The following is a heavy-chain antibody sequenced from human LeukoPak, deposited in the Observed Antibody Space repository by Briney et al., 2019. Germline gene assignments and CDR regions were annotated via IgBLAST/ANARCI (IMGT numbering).Heavy chain of an antibody. CDR3: ARVEQLVRRDYYYYMDV. J-gene: IGHJ6*03. V-gene: IGHV4-39*07. CDR2: IYYSGST. D-gene: IGHD6-13*01. CDR1: GGSISSSYSY. Sequence: SETLSLTCTVSGGSISSSYSYWGWIRQPPGKGLEWIGNIYYSGSTYYSPSLTSRVTVSVDTSKKQFSLKLSSVTAADTAVYYCARVEQLVRRDYYYYMDVWGKGTTVTVSS.